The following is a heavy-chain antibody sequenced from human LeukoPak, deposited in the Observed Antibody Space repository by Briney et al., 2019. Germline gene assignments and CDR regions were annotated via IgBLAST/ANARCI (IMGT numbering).Heavy chain of an antibody. CDR1: GGTFSSYA. D-gene: IGHD5-24*01. V-gene: IGHV1-69*05. J-gene: IGHJ4*02. CDR3: ARGRDGYNSIDY. Sequence: ASVKVSCKASGGTFSSYAISWVRQAPGQGLEWMGGIIPIFGTANYAQKFQGRVTITTDESTSTAYMELSSLRSEDTAVYYCARGRDGYNSIDYWGQGTLVTVSS. CDR2: IIPIFGTA.